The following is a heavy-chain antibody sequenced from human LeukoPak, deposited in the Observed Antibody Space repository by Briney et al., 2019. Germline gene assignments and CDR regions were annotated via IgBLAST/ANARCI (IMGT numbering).Heavy chain of an antibody. CDR3: ATASGSWYRYYFDS. J-gene: IGHJ4*02. V-gene: IGHV3-48*03. Sequence: GGSLRLSCAASGLTFSSYEMNWVRQAPGKGLEWISYISSASNMIYYAESVKGRFTISRDNAKNSLYLQMNSLRAEDTAVYSCATASGSWYRYYFDSWGQGILVTVSS. CDR2: ISSASNMI. D-gene: IGHD6-13*01. CDR1: GLTFSSYE.